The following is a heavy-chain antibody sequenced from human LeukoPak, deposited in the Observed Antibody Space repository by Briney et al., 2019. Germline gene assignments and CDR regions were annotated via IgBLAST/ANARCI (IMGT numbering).Heavy chain of an antibody. CDR2: ISYIGST. CDR1: GGSISNYY. Sequence: PSETLSLTCTVSGGSISNYYWSWIRQPPGKGLEWIGYISYIGSTYYNPSLKSRVTMSADTSKIQFSLRLSSVTAADTAVYYCARGGYSGGWDYFDYWGQGTLVTVSS. V-gene: IGHV4-59*01. CDR3: ARGGYSGGWDYFDY. D-gene: IGHD6-19*01. J-gene: IGHJ4*02.